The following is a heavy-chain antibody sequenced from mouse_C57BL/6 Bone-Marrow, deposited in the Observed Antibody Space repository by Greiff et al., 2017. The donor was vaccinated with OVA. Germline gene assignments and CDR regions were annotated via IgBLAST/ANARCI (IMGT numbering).Heavy chain of an antibody. CDR2: IDPSDSYT. D-gene: IGHD6-5*01. J-gene: IGHJ1*03. CDR3: APIFSDV. CDR1: GYTFTSYW. V-gene: IGHV1-59*01. Sequence: VQLQQPGAELVRPGTSVKLSCKASGYTFTSYWMHWVKQRPGQGLEWIGVIDPSDSYTNYNQKFKGKATLTVDTSSSTAYMQLSSLTSEDSAVYYCAPIFSDVWGTGTTLTVSS.